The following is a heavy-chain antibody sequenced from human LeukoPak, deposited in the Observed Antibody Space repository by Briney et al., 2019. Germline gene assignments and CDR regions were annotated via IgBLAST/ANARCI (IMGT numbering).Heavy chain of an antibody. CDR1: GYTFTSYG. V-gene: IGHV1-18*01. CDR3: ARGPETQYGGDY. J-gene: IGHJ4*02. D-gene: IGHD4-23*01. Sequence: ASVNVSCKASGYTFTSYGISWVRQAPGQGLEWMGWINAYNGNTNYAQKVQGRVTMTTDTSTSTAYMELRSLRSDDTAVYYCARGPETQYGGDYWGQGTLVTVSS. CDR2: INAYNGNT.